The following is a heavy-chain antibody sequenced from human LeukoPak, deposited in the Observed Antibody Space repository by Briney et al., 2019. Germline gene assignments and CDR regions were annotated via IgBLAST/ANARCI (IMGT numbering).Heavy chain of an antibody. CDR2: ISYDGNSK. D-gene: IGHD6-19*01. Sequence: GGSLRLSCAASGFTFSSYAMHWVRQAPGTGLERVAVISYDGNSKYYADSVKDRFTISRDNSKNTLYLQVNSLRAEDTAVYYCARGPLPSYSSGWSYSGMDVWGQGTTVTVSS. CDR3: ARGPLPSYSSGWSYSGMDV. J-gene: IGHJ6*02. CDR1: GFTFSSYA. V-gene: IGHV3-30*04.